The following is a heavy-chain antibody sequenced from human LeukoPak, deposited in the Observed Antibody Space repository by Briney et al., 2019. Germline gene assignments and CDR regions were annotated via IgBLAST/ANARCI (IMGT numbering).Heavy chain of an antibody. CDR3: ARDHISGGHCDS. J-gene: IGHJ4*02. V-gene: IGHV3-48*03. CDR1: GFTFSTYE. D-gene: IGHD6-19*01. CDR2: ISSSGGTI. Sequence: HPGGSLRLSCAASGFTFSTYEMNWVRQAPGKGLEWVSFISSSGGTIYYADSVKGRFTISRDNAKNSLYMQLNSLRAEDTAVYYCARDHISGGHCDSWGQGSLVTVSS.